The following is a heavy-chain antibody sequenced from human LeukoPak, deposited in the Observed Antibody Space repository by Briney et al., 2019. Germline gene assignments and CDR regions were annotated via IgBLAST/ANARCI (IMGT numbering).Heavy chain of an antibody. J-gene: IGHJ4*02. CDR3: ARDSVGYYDILTGYYYPSRFDY. Sequence: GASVKVSCKASGYTFTSYGIGWVRQAPGQGLEWMGWISAYNGNTNYAQKLQGRVTMTTDTSTSTAYMELRSLRSDDTAVYYCARDSVGYYDILTGYYYPSRFDYWGQGTLVTVSS. V-gene: IGHV1-18*04. CDR1: GYTFTSYG. CDR2: ISAYNGNT. D-gene: IGHD3-9*01.